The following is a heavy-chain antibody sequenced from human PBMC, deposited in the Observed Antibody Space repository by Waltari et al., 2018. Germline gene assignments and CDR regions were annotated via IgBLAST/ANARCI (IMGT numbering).Heavy chain of an antibody. CDR3: ARSAYGGNSGWYFDL. Sequence: QVQLQQWGAGLLKPSETLSLTCADYGGSFSGYYWSWIRQPPGKGLEWIGEINHSGSTNDNPSLKRRVTISVDTSKNQVSPKLSSVTAADTAVYYCARSAYGGNSGWYFDLCGRGTLGTVSS. CDR1: GGSFSGYY. CDR2: INHSGST. D-gene: IGHD4-17*01. V-gene: IGHV4-34*01. J-gene: IGHJ2*01.